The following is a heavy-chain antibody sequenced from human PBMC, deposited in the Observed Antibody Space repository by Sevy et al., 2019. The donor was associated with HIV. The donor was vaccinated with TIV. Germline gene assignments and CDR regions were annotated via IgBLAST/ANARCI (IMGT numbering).Heavy chain of an antibody. CDR3: ARHRSSGYYDDAFDL. Sequence: ASVKVSCKGSGYSFTSQWIGWVRQMPGKGLEWMGLIYPDESVVRYSPSFQGQVTISADKSISTAYLQWSSLKASDTAMYYCARHRSSGYYDDAFDLWGQGTMVTVSS. V-gene: IGHV5-51*01. J-gene: IGHJ3*01. D-gene: IGHD3-22*01. CDR1: GYSFTSQW. CDR2: IYPDESVV.